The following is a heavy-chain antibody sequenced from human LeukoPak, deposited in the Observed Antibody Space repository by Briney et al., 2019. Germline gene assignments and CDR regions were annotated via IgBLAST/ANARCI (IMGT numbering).Heavy chain of an antibody. V-gene: IGHV3-23*01. CDR1: GLSFSSYA. Sequence: PGGSLRLSCAASGLSFSSYAMTWVRQAPGKGLEWVSVISGSGDNTYYADSVKGRFTISRDNSKNTLYLQMNSLRAEDRAVYFCAKGSGGSCYSPLDYWGQGTLVTVSS. CDR2: ISGSGDNT. D-gene: IGHD2-15*01. J-gene: IGHJ4*02. CDR3: AKGSGGSCYSPLDY.